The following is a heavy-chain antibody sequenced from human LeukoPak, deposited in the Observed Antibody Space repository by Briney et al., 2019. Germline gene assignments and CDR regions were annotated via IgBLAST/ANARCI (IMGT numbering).Heavy chain of an antibody. V-gene: IGHV1-24*01. CDR3: ATLPRGHLFDS. CDR1: GDTLTELS. D-gene: IGHD3-10*01. Sequence: ASVKVSCKLSGDTLTELSMHWVRQSPGKGLEWMGGFVPEDGETIYAQKFHGRVTMTEDTSTDTAYMELSSLRSDDTAVYFCATLPRGHLFDSWGQGTLVTVSS. CDR2: FVPEDGET. J-gene: IGHJ4*02.